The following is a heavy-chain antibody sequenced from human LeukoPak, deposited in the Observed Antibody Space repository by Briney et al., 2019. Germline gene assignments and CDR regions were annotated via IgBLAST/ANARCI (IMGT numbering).Heavy chain of an antibody. J-gene: IGHJ2*01. V-gene: IGHV1-69*13. CDR2: IVPLFGAL. CDR1: GGTFSTHA. CDR3: TRDSCGGGGCYSWFFDL. Sequence: GASVKVSCKASGGTFSTHAVHWVRQAPGQGLEYMGGIVPLFGALNYAQKFQGTITITADASTSTAYLEMSNLSSDDTAMYYCTRDSCGGGGCYSWFFDLWGRGTLLTVSS. D-gene: IGHD2-15*01.